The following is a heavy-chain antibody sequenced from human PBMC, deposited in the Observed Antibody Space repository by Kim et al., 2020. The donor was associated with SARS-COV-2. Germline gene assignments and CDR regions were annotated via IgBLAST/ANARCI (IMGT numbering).Heavy chain of an antibody. D-gene: IGHD1-7*01. CDR3: ARSLELEYYFDY. Sequence: SYAQKFQGRVTMTRDTSTSTVYMELSSLRSEDTAVYYCARSLELEYYFDYWGQGTLVTVSS. V-gene: IGHV1-46*01. J-gene: IGHJ4*02.